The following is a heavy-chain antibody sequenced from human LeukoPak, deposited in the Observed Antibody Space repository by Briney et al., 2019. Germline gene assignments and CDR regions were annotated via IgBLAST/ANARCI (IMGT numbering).Heavy chain of an antibody. Sequence: PGGSLRLSCAASGFTFSSYWMHWVPQAPGKGLVWVSRIKSDGSSTSYADSVKGRLTISRDNSKNTLYLQMNSLRAEDTAVYYCARAYGMDVWGQGTTVTVSS. J-gene: IGHJ6*02. CDR2: IKSDGSST. CDR3: ARAYGMDV. CDR1: GFTFSSYW. V-gene: IGHV3-74*01.